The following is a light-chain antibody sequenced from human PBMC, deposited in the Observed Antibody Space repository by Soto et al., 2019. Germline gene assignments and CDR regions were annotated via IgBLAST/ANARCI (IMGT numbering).Light chain of an antibody. Sequence: QSVLTQPASVSGSPGQSITISCTGTSSDIGAYNYVSWYQQHPGKAPKLMIYDVNIRPSGVSNRFSGSKSGNTASQTISGLQAEDEADYYCTSWTTSTTMIFGGGTQLTVL. CDR3: TSWTTSTTMI. CDR2: DVN. V-gene: IGLV2-14*03. CDR1: SSDIGAYNY. J-gene: IGLJ2*01.